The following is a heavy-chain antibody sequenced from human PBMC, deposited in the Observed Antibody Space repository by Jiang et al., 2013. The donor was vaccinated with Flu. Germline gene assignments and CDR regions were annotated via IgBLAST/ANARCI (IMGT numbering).Heavy chain of an antibody. V-gene: IGHV4-39*07. J-gene: IGHJ4*02. CDR3: ARESTVELGFDY. CDR2: IYYSGST. CDR1: GGSISSSSYY. Sequence: GSGLVKPSETQSLTCTVSGGSISSSSYYWGWIRQPPGKGLEWIGSIYYSGSTYYNPSLKSRVTISVDTSKNQFSLKLSSVTAADTAVYYCARESTVELGFDYWGQGTLVTVSS. D-gene: IGHD1-26*01.